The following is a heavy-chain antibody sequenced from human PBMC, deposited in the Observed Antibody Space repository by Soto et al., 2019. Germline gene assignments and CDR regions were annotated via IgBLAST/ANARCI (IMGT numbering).Heavy chain of an antibody. CDR1: GFTFSSYG. CDR2: IWYDGSNK. J-gene: IGHJ6*02. V-gene: IGHV3-33*01. CDR3: ARTGPDIVVVPAAITRYYYYGMDV. Sequence: GGSLRLSCAASGFTFSSYGMHWVRQAPGKGLEWVAVIWYDGSNKYYADSVKGRFTISRDNSKNTLYLQMNSLRAEDTAVYYCARTGPDIVVVPAAITRYYYYGMDVWGQGTTVNVAS. D-gene: IGHD2-2*01.